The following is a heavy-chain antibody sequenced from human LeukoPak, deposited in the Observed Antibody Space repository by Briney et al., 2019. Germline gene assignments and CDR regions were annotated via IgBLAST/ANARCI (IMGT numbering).Heavy chain of an antibody. CDR2: ISAYNGNT. Sequence: GASVKVSCKASGYTFTSYGISWVRQAPGQGLEWMGWISAYNGNTNYAQKLQGRVTMTTDTSTSTAYMELRSLRSDDTAVYYCTTGYSSSWYHYGYFDLWGGGTLVTVSS. CDR3: TTGYSSSWYHYGYFDL. V-gene: IGHV1-18*01. D-gene: IGHD6-13*01. CDR1: GYTFTSYG. J-gene: IGHJ2*01.